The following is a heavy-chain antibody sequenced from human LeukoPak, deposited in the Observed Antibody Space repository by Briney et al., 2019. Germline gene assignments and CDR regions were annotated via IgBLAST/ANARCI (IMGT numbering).Heavy chain of an antibody. CDR1: GFTFSSYS. J-gene: IGHJ4*02. V-gene: IGHV3-21*01. Sequence: GGSLRLSCAASGFTFSSYSMNWVRQVPGKGLEWVSSISSRSSDIYNADSLKGRFTISRDNAKNSLYLQMNSLRAEDTAVYYCARARGIWFGELDYWGQGILVTVSS. CDR2: ISSRSSDI. CDR3: ARARGIWFGELDY. D-gene: IGHD3-10*01.